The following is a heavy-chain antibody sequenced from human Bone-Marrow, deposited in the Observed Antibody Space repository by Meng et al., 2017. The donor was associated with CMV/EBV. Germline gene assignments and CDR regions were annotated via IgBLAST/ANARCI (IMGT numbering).Heavy chain of an antibody. J-gene: IGHJ1*01. CDR3: ARDDYDFWSGYPKYFQH. Sequence: VQLLQSWSEVKNPGASVNVSCKASGYTFTRYGISWVRKAAGQWLEWMGWISAYNGNTNYAQKLQGRVTMTTDTSTSTAYMELRSLRSDDTAVYYCARDDYDFWSGYPKYFQHWGQGTLVTVSS. CDR2: ISAYNGNT. CDR1: GYTFTRYG. D-gene: IGHD3-3*01. V-gene: IGHV1-18*01.